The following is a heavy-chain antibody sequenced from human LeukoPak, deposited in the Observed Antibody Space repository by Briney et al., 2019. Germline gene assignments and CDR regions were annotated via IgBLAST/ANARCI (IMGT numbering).Heavy chain of an antibody. J-gene: IGHJ4*02. Sequence: PGGSLRLSCAASGFTFNSYWMTWVRQAPGKGLEWVANIKKDGSEKYCVDSVKGRFTISRDNTKNSMSLQMNSLRAEDTAVYYCARGAQGDFWGQGTLVTVSS. CDR1: GFTFNSYW. V-gene: IGHV3-7*01. CDR3: ARGAQGDF. CDR2: IKKDGSEK.